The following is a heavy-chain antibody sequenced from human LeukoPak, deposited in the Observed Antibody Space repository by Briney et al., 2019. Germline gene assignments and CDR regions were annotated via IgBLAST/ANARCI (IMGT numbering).Heavy chain of an antibody. CDR2: ISAYIGNT. CDR1: GYTFNSHG. D-gene: IGHD3-10*01. Sequence: ASVKVSCKASGYTFNSHGISWVRQAPGQGLEWMGWISAYIGNTNYAQKLQGRVTMTRDTSISTAYMELSRLRSDDTAVYYCARSKAYGSGSYYSNWFDPWGQGTLVTVSS. J-gene: IGHJ5*02. V-gene: IGHV1-18*01. CDR3: ARSKAYGSGSYYSNWFDP.